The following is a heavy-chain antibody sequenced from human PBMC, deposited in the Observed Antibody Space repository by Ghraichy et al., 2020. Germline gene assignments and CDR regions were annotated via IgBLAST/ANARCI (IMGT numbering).Heavy chain of an antibody. J-gene: IGHJ6*02. Sequence: GGSLRLSCAASGFTFSIHGMHWVRQAPGKDLEWVAVIWYDGSKYYADSVKGRFTISRDNSKNSLYLQMNSLTAEDTAVYYCARDLWKLLRDYYGMDLWGQGTTVTVSS. CDR3: ARDLWKLLRDYYGMDL. V-gene: IGHV3-33*01. CDR2: IWYDGSK. D-gene: IGHD1-26*01. CDR1: GFTFSIHG.